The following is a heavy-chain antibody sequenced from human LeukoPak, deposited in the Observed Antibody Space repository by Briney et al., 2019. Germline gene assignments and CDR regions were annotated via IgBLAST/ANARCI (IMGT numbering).Heavy chain of an antibody. V-gene: IGHV4-34*01. J-gene: IGHJ4*02. D-gene: IGHD5-12*01. CDR3: ARDLLRRGYSGYDRYFDY. CDR1: GGSFSGYY. CDR2: INHSGST. Sequence: SETLSLTCAVYGGSFSGYYWSWIRQPPGKGLEWIGEINHSGSTNYNPSLKSRVTISVDTSKNQFSLKLSSVTAADTAVYYCARDLLRRGYSGYDRYFDYWGQGTLVTVSS.